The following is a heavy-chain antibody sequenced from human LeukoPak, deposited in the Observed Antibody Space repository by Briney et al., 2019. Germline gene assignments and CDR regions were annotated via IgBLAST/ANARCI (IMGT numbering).Heavy chain of an antibody. CDR2: IIPIFGTA. CDR3: ARGGYSYYYYYMDV. D-gene: IGHD1-1*01. J-gene: IGHJ6*03. Sequence: SVKVSCKASGGTFSSYAISWVRQAPGQGLEWMGGIIPIFGTANYAQKFQGRVTITADKSTSTAYMELSSLRSEDTAVYYCARGGYSYYYYYMDVWGKGTTVTVSS. CDR1: GGTFSSYA. V-gene: IGHV1-69*06.